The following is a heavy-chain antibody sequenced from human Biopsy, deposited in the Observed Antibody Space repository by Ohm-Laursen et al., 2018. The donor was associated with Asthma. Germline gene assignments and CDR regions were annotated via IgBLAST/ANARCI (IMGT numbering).Heavy chain of an antibody. J-gene: IGHJ6*02. Sequence: TLSLTCIVSYGSITSGGYYWTWIRQHPGKGLEWIGFIYYSGSTYYNPSLKSRVSISIDTSKNQFSLKLSSVTAADTAVYYCARGPELDVWGQGTTVTVSS. CDR1: YGSITSGGYY. V-gene: IGHV4-31*03. CDR3: ARGPELDV. CDR2: IYYSGST.